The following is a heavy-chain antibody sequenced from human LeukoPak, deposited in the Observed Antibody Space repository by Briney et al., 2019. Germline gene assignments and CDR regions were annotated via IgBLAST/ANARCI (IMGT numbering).Heavy chain of an antibody. J-gene: IGHJ4*02. D-gene: IGHD6-19*01. CDR3: ARGDGSGWYGYYFDY. CDR2: IYYSGST. Sequence: SETLSLTCTVSGGSISSYYWSWIRQPPGKGLEWIGYIYYSGSTNYNPSLKSRVTISVDTSKNQFSLKLSSVTAADTAVYYCARGDGSGWYGYYFDYWGQGTLVTVSS. CDR1: GGSISSYY. V-gene: IGHV4-59*01.